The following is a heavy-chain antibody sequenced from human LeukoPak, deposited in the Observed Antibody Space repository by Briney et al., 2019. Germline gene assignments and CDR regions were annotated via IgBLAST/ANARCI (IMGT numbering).Heavy chain of an antibody. D-gene: IGHD1-1*01. CDR1: GFTFDDYG. J-gene: IGHJ6*03. CDR2: INWNGSST. CDR3: ARDRNVEYMDV. Sequence: GGSLRLSCAASGFTFDDYGMSWVRQAPGKGLEWVSGINWNGSSTVYADSVKGRFTISRDNAKNSLYLQMNSLRAEDTALYYCARDRNVEYMDVWGKGTTVTVSS. V-gene: IGHV3-20*04.